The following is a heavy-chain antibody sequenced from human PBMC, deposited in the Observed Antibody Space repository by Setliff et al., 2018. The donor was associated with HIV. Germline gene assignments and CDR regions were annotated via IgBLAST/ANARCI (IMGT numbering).Heavy chain of an antibody. CDR2: VYCSGST. V-gene: IGHV4-39*01. D-gene: IGHD1-26*01. CDR3: ATHGAQ. Sequence: SETLSLTCSVSGGSTSSSSYYWAWVRQPPGKGPEWIGSVYCSGSTHYNPSLKSRVTISVDTPKNQFSLKLSPVTAADTAVYYCATHGAQWGQGTLVTVSS. CDR1: GGSTSSSSYY. J-gene: IGHJ4*02.